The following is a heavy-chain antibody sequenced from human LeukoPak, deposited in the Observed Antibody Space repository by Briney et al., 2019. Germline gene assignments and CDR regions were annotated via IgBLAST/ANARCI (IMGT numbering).Heavy chain of an antibody. CDR1: GGSISSNNW. CDR2: IYHSGST. J-gene: IGHJ4*02. D-gene: IGHD5-18*01. V-gene: IGHV4-4*02. CDR3: ARGYSYGFPLDF. Sequence: SETLSLTCAVSGGSISSNNWWSWVRQPPGKGLEWIGEIYHSGSTNYNPSLKSRVTISVDKPKNLFSLKLNSVTAADTAVYYCARGYSYGFPLDFWGQGTLVTVSS.